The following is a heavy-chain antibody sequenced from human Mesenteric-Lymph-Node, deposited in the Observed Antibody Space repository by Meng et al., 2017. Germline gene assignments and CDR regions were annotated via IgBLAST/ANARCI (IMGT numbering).Heavy chain of an antibody. CDR1: GGSISNSNFY. V-gene: IGHV4-39*01. CDR2: IFHSGST. D-gene: IGHD5-24*01. J-gene: IGHJ4*02. CDR3: ARPRRWLQSEFDF. Sequence: RQLQESGPGLGKPSETLSLTCTVSGGSISNSNFYWGWIRQPPGKGLEWIGSIFHSGSTYYNPSLKSRVTVSVDTSKNQFSLKLNSVTTADTAMYYCARPRRWLQSEFDFWGPGTLVTVSS.